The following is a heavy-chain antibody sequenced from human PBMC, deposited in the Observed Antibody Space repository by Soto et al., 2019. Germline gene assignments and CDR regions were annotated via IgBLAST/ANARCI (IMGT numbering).Heavy chain of an antibody. V-gene: IGHV4-59*08. D-gene: IGHD3-22*01. Sequence: PSETLSLTCTVSGGSISSYYWSWIRQPPGKGLEWIGYIYYSGSTNYNPSLKSRVTISVDTSKNQFSLKLSSVTAADTAVYYCATPGDYYDSSGYLFDYWGQGTLVTVS. J-gene: IGHJ4*02. CDR1: GGSISSYY. CDR2: IYYSGST. CDR3: ATPGDYYDSSGYLFDY.